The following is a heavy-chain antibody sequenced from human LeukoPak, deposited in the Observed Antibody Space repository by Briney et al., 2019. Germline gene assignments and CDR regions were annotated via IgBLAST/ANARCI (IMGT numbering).Heavy chain of an antibody. J-gene: IGHJ4*02. D-gene: IGHD1-26*01. V-gene: IGHV1-8*02. CDR2: MNPNSGNT. CDR1: GYTFTAYY. Sequence: ASVKVSCKASGYTFTAYYMHWVRQATGQGLEWMGWMNPNSGNTGYAQKFQGRVTMTRNTSISTAYMELSSLRSEDTAVYYCASGGSYYIFDYWGQGTLVTVSP. CDR3: ASGGSYYIFDY.